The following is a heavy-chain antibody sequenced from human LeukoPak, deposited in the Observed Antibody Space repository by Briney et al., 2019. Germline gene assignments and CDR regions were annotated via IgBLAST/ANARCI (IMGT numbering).Heavy chain of an antibody. J-gene: IGHJ4*02. D-gene: IGHD2-15*01. CDR2: INHSGST. CDR1: GFTFSDYY. CDR3: ARGSLYCSGGSCNPRLLSSFDY. Sequence: KSGGSLRLSCAASGFTFSDYYMSWIRQPPGKGLEWIGEINHSGSTNYSPSLKSRVTISVDTSKNQFSLKLSSVTAADTAVYYCARGSLYCSGGSCNPRLLSSFDYWGQGTLVTVSS. V-gene: IGHV4-34*01.